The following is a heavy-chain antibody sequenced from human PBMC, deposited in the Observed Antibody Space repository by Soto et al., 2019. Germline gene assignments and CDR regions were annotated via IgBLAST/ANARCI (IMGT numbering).Heavy chain of an antibody. J-gene: IGHJ6*02. CDR1: GGSISSYY. CDR2: IYYSGST. D-gene: IGHD3-22*01. V-gene: IGHV4-59*01. CDR3: ARDYQGYYDSSGYYGMDI. Sequence: SETLSLTCTVSGGSISSYYWSWIRQPPGKGLEWIGYIYYSGSTNYNPSLKSRVTISVDTSKNQFSLKLSSVTAADTAVYYCARDYQGYYDSSGYYGMDIWGQGTTVTVSS.